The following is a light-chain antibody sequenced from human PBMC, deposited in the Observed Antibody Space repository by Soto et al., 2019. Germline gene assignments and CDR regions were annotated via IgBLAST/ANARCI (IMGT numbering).Light chain of an antibody. V-gene: IGLV2-14*01. Sequence: QSALTQPASVSGSPGQSITISCTVTSSDVGGYNYVSWYQQHPGKAPKIMIYDGRNRPSGVSNRFSGSKSCNTASLTISGLQGEDEADDYCSSYTGSTTYVFGTGTKLTVL. CDR2: DGR. CDR3: SSYTGSTTYV. J-gene: IGLJ1*01. CDR1: SSDVGGYNY.